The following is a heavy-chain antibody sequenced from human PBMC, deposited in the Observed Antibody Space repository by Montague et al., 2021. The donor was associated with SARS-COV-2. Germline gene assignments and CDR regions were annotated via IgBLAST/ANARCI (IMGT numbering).Heavy chain of an antibody. CDR2: VYTTGDT. CDR3: ARDRPRLYYYDSGTYTWGGDGMDV. J-gene: IGHJ6*02. CDR1: GGSVNSGDYF. Sequence: TLSLTCTVSGGSVNSGDYFWTWIRQPAGKRLEWIGRVYTTGDTNYNPTLKIPVTMSVDTSKNQFSLKLGSVTAADTAVYYCARDRPRLYYYDSGTYTWGGDGMDVWGQGTTVTVSS. V-gene: IGHV4-61*02. D-gene: IGHD3-10*01.